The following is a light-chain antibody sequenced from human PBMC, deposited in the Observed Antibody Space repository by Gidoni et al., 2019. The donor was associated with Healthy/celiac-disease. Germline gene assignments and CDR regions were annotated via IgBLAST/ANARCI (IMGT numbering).Light chain of an antibody. V-gene: IGKV1-6*01. CDR3: LQDYNYPWT. CDR2: AAS. Sequence: AIQITQSPSSLSASVGDRVTITFPASQGIRNDLGWYQQKPGKAPKLLIYAASSLQSGVPSRFSGSGSGTDFTLTISSLQPEDFATYYCLQDYNYPWTFGQGTKVEIK. J-gene: IGKJ1*01. CDR1: QGIRND.